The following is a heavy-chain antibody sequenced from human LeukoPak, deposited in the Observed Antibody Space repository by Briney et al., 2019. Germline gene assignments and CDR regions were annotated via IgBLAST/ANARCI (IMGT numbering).Heavy chain of an antibody. CDR1: GFTFTTYW. V-gene: IGHV3-7*03. J-gene: IGHJ5*02. D-gene: IGHD1-26*01. CDR3: SKGGGSWFGP. CDR2: IKQDGSEE. Sequence: GGSLRLSCAASGFTFTTYWMNWVRQAPGKGLEWVAKIKQDGSEEYYVDSVKGRFTISRDNASNSLYLQMNSLGADDTAVYYCSKGGGSWFGPWGQGTLVTVSS.